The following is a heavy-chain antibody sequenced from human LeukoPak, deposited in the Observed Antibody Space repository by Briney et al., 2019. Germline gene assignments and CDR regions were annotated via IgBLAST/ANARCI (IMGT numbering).Heavy chain of an antibody. CDR2: ISGSDGTT. V-gene: IGHV3-23*01. J-gene: IGHJ4*02. D-gene: IGHD3-22*01. CDR1: GFTFSSYA. CDR3: AKVDSSGYYSKNFHY. Sequence: PGGSLRLSCAASGFTFSSYAMSWVRQAPGKGLEWVSGISGSDGTTYYADSVKGRFTISRDNSRNTLYLQMNSPRAEDTAVYYCAKVDSSGYYSKNFHYWGQGSLVTVSS.